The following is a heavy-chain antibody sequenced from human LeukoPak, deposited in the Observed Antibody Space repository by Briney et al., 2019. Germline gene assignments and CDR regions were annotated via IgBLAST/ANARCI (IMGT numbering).Heavy chain of an antibody. CDR2: INHSGTT. CDR3: VNSRMYYDTSGWSYGMVV. CDR1: VCTFSSYA. J-gene: IGHJ6*04. Sequence: GSLRLSCAASVCTFSSYAMSWIREPPGRGLEWIGEINHSGTTNYNPSLKSRITVSIDTSKNQFSLSLSSAPAADRAVYCCVNSRMYYDTSGWSYGMVVWGEGTTVTVSS. D-gene: IGHD3-22*01. V-gene: IGHV4-34*08.